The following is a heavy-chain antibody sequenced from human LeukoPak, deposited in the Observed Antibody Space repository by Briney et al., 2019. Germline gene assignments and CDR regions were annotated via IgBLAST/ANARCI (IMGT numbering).Heavy chain of an antibody. CDR3: ARAYSSSWTYNAYYFDY. D-gene: IGHD6-13*01. Sequence: SETLSLTCAVYGGSFSGYYWSWIRQPPGKGLEWIGEINHSGSTNYNPSLKSRVTISVDTSKNQFSLKLSSVTAADTAVYYCARAYSSSWTYNAYYFDYWGQGTLVTVSS. J-gene: IGHJ4*02. V-gene: IGHV4-34*01. CDR2: INHSGST. CDR1: GGSFSGYY.